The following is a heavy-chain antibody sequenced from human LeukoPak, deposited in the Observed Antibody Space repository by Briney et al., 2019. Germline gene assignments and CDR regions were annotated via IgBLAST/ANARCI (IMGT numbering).Heavy chain of an antibody. D-gene: IGHD2-15*01. CDR1: GVSISSYY. J-gene: IGHJ6*02. V-gene: IGHV4-59*01. CDR3: ARGYCGGGGCYSPYYYYYYGMDV. CDR2: IHYSGTT. Sequence: PSETLSLTCTVSGVSISSYYWSWIRQPPGKGLEWIGYIHYSGTTNHNPSLKSRVTMSADTSKKHFSLKLSSVTAADTAVYYCARGYCGGGGCYSPYYYYYYGMDVWGQGTTVTVSS.